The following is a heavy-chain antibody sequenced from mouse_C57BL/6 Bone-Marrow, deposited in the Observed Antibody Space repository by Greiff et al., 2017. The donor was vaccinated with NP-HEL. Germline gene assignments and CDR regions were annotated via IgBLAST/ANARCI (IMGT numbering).Heavy chain of an antibody. CDR1: GYTFTDYY. V-gene: IGHV1-26*01. CDR3: GAWFAY. CDR2: INPNNGGT. Sequence: VQLQQSGPELVKPGASVKISCKASGYTFTDYYLNWVKQSHGKSLEWIGDINPNNGGTSYNQKFKGKATLTVDKSSSTAYMELRSLTSEDAAVYYCGAWFAYRGKGTLVTVSA. J-gene: IGHJ3*01.